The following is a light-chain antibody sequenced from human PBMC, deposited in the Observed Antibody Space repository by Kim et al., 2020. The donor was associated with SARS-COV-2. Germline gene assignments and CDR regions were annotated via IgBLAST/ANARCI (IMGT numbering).Light chain of an antibody. CDR2: WAS. V-gene: IGKV4-1*01. CDR1: QSVLYSSNNKNY. J-gene: IGKJ4*01. Sequence: DIVMTQSPDSLAVSLGERATINCKSSQSVLYSSNNKNYLAWYQQKPGQSPKLLIYWASTRESGVPDRFSGSGSGTDFTLTISSLQSEDVAVYYCQQSYSTPSTFGGGTRVEIK. CDR3: QQSYSTPST.